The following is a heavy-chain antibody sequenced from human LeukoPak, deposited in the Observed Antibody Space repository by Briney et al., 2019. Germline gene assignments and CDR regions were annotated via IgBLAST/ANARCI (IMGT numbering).Heavy chain of an antibody. CDR3: ARGTVTIDY. D-gene: IGHD4-17*01. CDR2: IYHSGST. CDR1: GGCISSCGYS. Sequence: SQTLSLTCAVSGGCISSCGYSWSWIRQPPGKGLEWIGYIYHSGSTYYNPSLKSRVTISVDTSKNQFSLKLSSVTAADTAVYYCARGTVTIDYWGQGTLVTVSS. V-gene: IGHV4-30-2*01. J-gene: IGHJ4*02.